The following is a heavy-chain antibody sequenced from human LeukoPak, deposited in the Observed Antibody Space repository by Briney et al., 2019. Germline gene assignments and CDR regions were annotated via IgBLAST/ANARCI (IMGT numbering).Heavy chain of an antibody. CDR1: GGSISSYY. J-gene: IGHJ4*02. CDR2: IYYSGST. CDR3: ARGGYGDYFPGY. V-gene: IGHV4-59*01. D-gene: IGHD4-17*01. Sequence: SETLSLTCTVSGGSISSYYWSWIRQPPGKGLEWIGYIYYSGSTNYNPSLKSRVTISVDTSKSQFSLKLSSVTAADTAVYYCARGGYGDYFPGYWGQGTLVTVSS.